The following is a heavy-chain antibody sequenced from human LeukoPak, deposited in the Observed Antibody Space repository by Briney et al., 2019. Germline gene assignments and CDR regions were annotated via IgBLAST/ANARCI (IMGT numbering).Heavy chain of an antibody. Sequence: GGSLRLSCAASAFAFSSYAMASVRQAPGKGLEWVSSIRGSGGSTYYADSVNGPLTVSIDNSKSIVYLQISSLRAEETAVYYCARLGVTYSFDYWGQGALVTVSS. CDR1: AFAFSSYA. V-gene: IGHV3-23*01. D-gene: IGHD2-21*01. J-gene: IGHJ4*02. CDR2: IRGSGGST. CDR3: ARLGVTYSFDY.